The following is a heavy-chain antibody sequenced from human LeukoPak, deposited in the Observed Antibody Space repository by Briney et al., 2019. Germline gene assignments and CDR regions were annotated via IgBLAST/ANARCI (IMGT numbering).Heavy chain of an antibody. CDR1: GFTFSSHW. Sequence: GGSLRLSCAASGFTFSSHWMSWVRQAPGKGPEWVANIKQDGTEIYYVDSVKGRFTISRDNAKNSLYLQMNSLRDEDTALYYCARGRGRVVVITTSRRSFWFDSWGQGTLVTVSS. CDR2: IKQDGTEI. J-gene: IGHJ5*01. V-gene: IGHV3-7*01. D-gene: IGHD3-22*01. CDR3: ARGRGRVVVITTSRRSFWFDS.